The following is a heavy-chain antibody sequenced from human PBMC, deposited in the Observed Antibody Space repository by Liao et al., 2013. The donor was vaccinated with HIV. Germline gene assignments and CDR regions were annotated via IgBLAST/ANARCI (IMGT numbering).Heavy chain of an antibody. D-gene: IGHD3-3*01. CDR2: IYYSGST. CDR1: GGSISTYN. J-gene: IGHJ5*02. V-gene: IGHV4-59*01. CDR3: ARVDQYYDYWRGYENWFDP. Sequence: QVQLQESGPGLVKPSETLSLTCTISGGSISTYNWSWLRQPPGKGLEWIGYIYYSGSTNFNASLKSRVTISVDTPKNQFSLTLRSVTAADTAVYYCARVDQYYDYWRGYENWFDPWGQGTLVTVSS.